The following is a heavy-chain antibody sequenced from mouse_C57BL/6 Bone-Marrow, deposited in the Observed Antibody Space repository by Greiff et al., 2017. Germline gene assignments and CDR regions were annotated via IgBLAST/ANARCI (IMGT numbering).Heavy chain of an antibody. CDR1: GFNIKDDY. J-gene: IGHJ1*03. V-gene: IGHV14-4*01. CDR2: IDPENGDT. CDR3: TTGYYDV. Sequence: VQLQQSGAELVRPGASVKLSCTASGFNIKDDYMHWVKQRPDQGLEWIGWIDPENGDTEYASKFQGKATIPADTSSNTAYLQLSSLTSEDTAVYYCTTGYYDVWGTGTTVTVSS.